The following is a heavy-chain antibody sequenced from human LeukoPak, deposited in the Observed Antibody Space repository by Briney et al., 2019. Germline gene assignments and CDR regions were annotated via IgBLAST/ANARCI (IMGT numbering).Heavy chain of an antibody. CDR3: AKHRGSGVAGTGGVES. CDR1: GFTFGSYA. V-gene: IGHV3-23*01. CDR2: ITGSESST. D-gene: IGHD6-19*01. Sequence: GGSLRLSCAASGFTFGSYAMTWVRQAPGKGLEWVSVITGSESSTYYADSVRGRFTISRDNPKNTLYLQRNSLRADDTAVYYCAKHRGSGVAGTGGVESWGQGTLVTVSS. J-gene: IGHJ4*02.